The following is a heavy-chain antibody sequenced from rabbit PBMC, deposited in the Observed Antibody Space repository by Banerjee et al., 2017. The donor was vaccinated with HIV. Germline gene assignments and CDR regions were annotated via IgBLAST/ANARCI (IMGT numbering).Heavy chain of an antibody. J-gene: IGHJ4*01. CDR2: INPYYGTT. Sequence: QEQLVESGGGLVTLGGSLKLSCKASGIDFSNSGISWVRQAPGKGLEWIAYINPYYGTTDYASWVNGRITISLDNAQNTVFLQMTSLTAADTATYFCVREVAGVYINLWGPGTLVTVS. CDR1: GIDFSNSG. V-gene: IGHV1S47*01. CDR3: VREVAGVYINL. D-gene: IGHD4-1*01.